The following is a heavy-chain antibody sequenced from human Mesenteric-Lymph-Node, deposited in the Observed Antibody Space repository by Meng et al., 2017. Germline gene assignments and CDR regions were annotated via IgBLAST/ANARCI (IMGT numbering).Heavy chain of an antibody. J-gene: IGHJ6*02. V-gene: IGHV3-38-3*01. CDR1: GFTVSSNE. CDR3: AKDSSGWYSNYYYYGMDV. Sequence: GGSLRLSCAASGFTVSSNEMSWVRQAPGKGLEWVSSISGGSTYYADSVNGRFTISRDNSKNTLYLQMNSLRAEDTAVYYCAKDSSGWYSNYYYYGMDVWGQGTTVTVSS. CDR2: ISGGST. D-gene: IGHD2-15*01.